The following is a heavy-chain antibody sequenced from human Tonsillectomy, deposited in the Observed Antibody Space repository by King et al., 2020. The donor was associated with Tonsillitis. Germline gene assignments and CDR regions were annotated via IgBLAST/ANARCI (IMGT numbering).Heavy chain of an antibody. J-gene: IGHJ2*01. CDR2: INHSGST. D-gene: IGHD3-22*01. Sequence: VQLQQWGAGLLKPSETLSLTCAVYGGSFSGYYLTWIRQSPGKGLEWIGEINHSGSTNYNPSLKSRVSISMDTSKNQFSLKLSSVTAADTAVYYCASLYYDSSGYHYWYFDLWGRGTLVTVSS. CDR3: ASLYYDSSGYHYWYFDL. V-gene: IGHV4-34*01. CDR1: GGSFSGYY.